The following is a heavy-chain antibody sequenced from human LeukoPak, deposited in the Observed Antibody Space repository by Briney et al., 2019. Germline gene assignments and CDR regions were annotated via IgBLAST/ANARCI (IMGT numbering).Heavy chain of an antibody. D-gene: IGHD6-13*01. CDR2: ISYDGSNK. J-gene: IGHJ4*02. CDR1: GFTFSSYA. V-gene: IGHV3-30*04. Sequence: PGGSLRLSCAASGFTFSSYAMHWVRQAPGKGLEWVAVISYDGSNKYYADSVRGRFTISRDNSKNTLYLQMNSLRAEDTAVYYCARVKQLVKGPFDYWGQGTLVTVSS. CDR3: ARVKQLVKGPFDY.